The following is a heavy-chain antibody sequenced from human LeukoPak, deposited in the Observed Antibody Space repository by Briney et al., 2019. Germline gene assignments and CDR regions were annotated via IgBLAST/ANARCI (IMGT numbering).Heavy chain of an antibody. V-gene: IGHV4-59*01. CDR1: GGSISSYY. D-gene: IGHD3-10*01. Sequence: SETLSLTCTVSGGSISSYYWSWIRRPPGKGLEWIGYIYYSGSTNYNPSLKSRVTISVDTSKNQFSLKLSSVTAADTAVYYCASSPEVYYYGSGSYYLTYWGQGTLVTVSS. J-gene: IGHJ4*02. CDR2: IYYSGST. CDR3: ASSPEVYYYGSGSYYLTY.